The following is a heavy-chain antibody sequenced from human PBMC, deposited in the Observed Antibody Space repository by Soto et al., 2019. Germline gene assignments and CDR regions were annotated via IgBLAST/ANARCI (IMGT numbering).Heavy chain of an antibody. CDR3: AFCGGNRNSYFDL. D-gene: IGHD1-26*01. CDR2: MNPNSGNT. V-gene: IGHV1-8*01. J-gene: IGHJ2*01. CDR1: GYTFTSYD. Sequence: QVQLVQSGAEVKKPGASVKVSCKASGYTFTSYDINWVRQATGQGLEWMGWMNPNSGNTGYAEKVQGRVTITRITCISTTYMELSTLRSENTAVYYCAFCGGNRNSYFDLGGRGTLGTVSS.